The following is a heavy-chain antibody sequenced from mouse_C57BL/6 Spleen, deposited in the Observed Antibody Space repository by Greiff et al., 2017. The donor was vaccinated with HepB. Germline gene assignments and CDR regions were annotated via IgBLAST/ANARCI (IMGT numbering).Heavy chain of an antibody. Sequence: VQLQQSGPGLVKPSQSLSLTCSVTGYSITSGYYWNWIRQFPGNKLEWMGYISYDGSNNYNPSLKNRISITRDTSKNQFFLKLNSVTTEDTATYYCARSYGSSPYFDYWGQGTTLTVSS. D-gene: IGHD1-1*01. V-gene: IGHV3-6*01. J-gene: IGHJ2*01. CDR1: GYSITSGYY. CDR3: ARSYGSSPYFDY. CDR2: ISYDGSN.